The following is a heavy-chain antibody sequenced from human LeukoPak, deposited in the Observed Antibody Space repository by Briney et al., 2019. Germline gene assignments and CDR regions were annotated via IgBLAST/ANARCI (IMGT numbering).Heavy chain of an antibody. D-gene: IGHD1-1*01. CDR2: IHHSGST. CDR3: ARRQLLYFFDL. J-gene: IGHJ4*02. CDR1: GGFLSGYS. Sequence: KPSETLSLTCGVYGGFLSGYSWSWIRQSPGKGLEWIGEIHHSGSTNYNPALKSRVNMSVDTSKNQFSLSLASVTAADTAVYYCARRQLLYFFDLWGRGTLVTVSS. V-gene: IGHV4-34*01.